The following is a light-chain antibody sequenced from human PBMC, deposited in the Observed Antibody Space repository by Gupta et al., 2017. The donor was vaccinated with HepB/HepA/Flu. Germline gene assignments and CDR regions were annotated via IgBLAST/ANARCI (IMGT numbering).Light chain of an antibody. CDR2: EVT. V-gene: IGLV2-23*02. J-gene: IGLJ2*01. Sequence: QSALTQPASVSGSPGQSITISCTGTSSDVGNYNLVSWCQQYPGKAPKLIIYEVTKRPSGVSNRFSGSKSGNTASLTISGLQAEDEADFYCCSYAGIATYVVFGGGTKLTVL. CDR3: CSYAGIATYVV. CDR1: SSDVGNYNL.